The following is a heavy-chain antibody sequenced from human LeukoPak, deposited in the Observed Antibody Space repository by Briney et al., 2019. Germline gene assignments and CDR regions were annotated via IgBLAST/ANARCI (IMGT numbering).Heavy chain of an antibody. CDR1: GFTFSRYY. V-gene: IGHV3-74*01. J-gene: IGHJ4*02. D-gene: IGHD6-13*01. CDR2: INSDGSST. CDR3: TRVFVGDEYSSSGY. Sequence: GGSLRLSCAASGFTFSRYYVHWVRQAPGKGLVWVSRINSDGSSTTYADSVKGRFTISRDNAKNTLYLQMNSLKVEGTAVYYCTRVFVGDEYSSSGYWGQGTLVTVSS.